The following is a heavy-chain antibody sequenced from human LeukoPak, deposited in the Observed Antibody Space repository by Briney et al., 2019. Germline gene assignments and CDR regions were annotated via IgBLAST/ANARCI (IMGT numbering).Heavy chain of an antibody. Sequence: QPGASLILSCASSGFTCSSYSMSWVIQAPGEKLLWVFASSDTGGSTYYAASVKGRFTISRDKSKNQLYLQLSCLRAADTPVYYCENAPLPFSPVPTTIDYWGQGTLVTVSS. V-gene: IGHV3-23*01. D-gene: IGHD1-14*01. CDR3: ENAPLPFSPVPTTIDY. CDR1: GFTCSSYS. J-gene: IGHJ4*02. CDR2: SSDTGGST.